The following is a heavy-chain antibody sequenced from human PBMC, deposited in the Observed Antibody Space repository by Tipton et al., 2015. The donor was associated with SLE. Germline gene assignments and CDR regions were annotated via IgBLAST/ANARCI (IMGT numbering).Heavy chain of an antibody. V-gene: IGHV4-59*01. CDR1: GGSFRSYY. Sequence: TLSLTCTVSGGSFRSYYWSWIRQPPGKGLEWIGYMYYSGSTNYKPSLRSRVTISVDTSKNQFSLQLSSVTAADTAVYFCARVTGSIDRYFDYWGQGTLVTVSS. CDR2: MYYSGST. J-gene: IGHJ4*02. D-gene: IGHD2/OR15-2a*01. CDR3: ARVTGSIDRYFDY.